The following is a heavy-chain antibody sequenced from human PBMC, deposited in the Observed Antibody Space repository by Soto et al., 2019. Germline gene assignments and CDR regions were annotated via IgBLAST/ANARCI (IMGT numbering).Heavy chain of an antibody. CDR3: ANSPTGDYSFDY. V-gene: IGHV4-61*08. Sequence: SETLSLTCTVSCGSISSGDYYWSRIRQPPGKGLEWIGYIYYSGSTNYNPSLKSRVTISVDTSKNQFSLKLSSVTAADTAVYYCANSPTGDYSFDYWGQGTLVTVSS. J-gene: IGHJ4*02. D-gene: IGHD4-17*01. CDR2: IYYSGST. CDR1: CGSISSGDYY.